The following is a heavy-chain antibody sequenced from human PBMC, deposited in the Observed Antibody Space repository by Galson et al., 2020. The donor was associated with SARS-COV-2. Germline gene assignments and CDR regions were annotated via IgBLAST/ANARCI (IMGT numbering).Heavy chain of an antibody. CDR1: GGSFSSYT. D-gene: IGHD6-6*01. V-gene: IGHV1-69*13. CDR2: IIPMFGIT. Sequence: SVTVSCKVSGGSFSSYTMSWVRQAPGKGLEWMGGIIPMFGITNYAQKFQGRVTITADESTSTAYMELSSLRSEDTAVYFCARGDSSSHVDFWGQGTLATVSS. J-gene: IGHJ4*02. CDR3: ARGDSSSHVDF.